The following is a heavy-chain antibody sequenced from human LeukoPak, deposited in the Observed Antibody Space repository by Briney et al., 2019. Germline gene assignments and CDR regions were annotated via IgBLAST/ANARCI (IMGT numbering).Heavy chain of an antibody. CDR1: GFTFSSYA. Sequence: PGGSLRLSCAASGFTFSSYAMSWVRQAPGKGLEWVSAISGSGGSTYYADSVKGRFTISRDNSKNTLYLQMNSLRAEDTAVYYCAKAWYYYDSSGYRHYFDYWGQGTWTPSPQ. V-gene: IGHV3-23*01. CDR3: AKAWYYYDSSGYRHYFDY. D-gene: IGHD3-22*01. CDR2: ISGSGGST. J-gene: IGHJ4*02.